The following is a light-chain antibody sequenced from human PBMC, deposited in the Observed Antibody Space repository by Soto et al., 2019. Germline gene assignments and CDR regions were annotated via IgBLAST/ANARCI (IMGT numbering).Light chain of an antibody. J-gene: IGLJ1*01. V-gene: IGLV2-14*01. CDR3: TSYTSTSTGSV. CDR2: EVS. CDR1: SSDVGAYTS. Sequence: QSALTQPASVSGSPGQSITISCSGTSSDVGAYTSVSWYQQHPGKAPKLMIYEVSNRPSGVSNRFSGSKSANTASLTISGLQADDEAHYYCTSYTSTSTGSVFGTGTKVTVL.